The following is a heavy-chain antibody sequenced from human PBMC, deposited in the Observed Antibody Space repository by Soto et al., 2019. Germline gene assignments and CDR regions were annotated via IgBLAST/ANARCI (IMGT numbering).Heavy chain of an antibody. V-gene: IGHV1-18*01. J-gene: IGHJ4*02. CDR1: GYTFTSYG. CDR2: ISAYNGNT. CDR3: ARDPGPVLVPAAMFDY. Sequence: GASVKVSCKASGYTFTSYGISWVRQAPGQGLEWMGWISAYNGNTNYAQKLQGRVTMTTDTSTSTAYMELRSLRSDDTAVYYCARDPGPVLVPAAMFDYWGQGTLVTVSS. D-gene: IGHD2-2*01.